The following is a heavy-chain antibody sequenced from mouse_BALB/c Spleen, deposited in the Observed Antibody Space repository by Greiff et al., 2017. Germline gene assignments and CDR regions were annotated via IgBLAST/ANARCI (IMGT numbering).Heavy chain of an antibody. CDR2: IDPANGNT. V-gene: IGHV14-3*02. Sequence: EVKLQESGAELVKPGASVKLSCTASGFNIKDTYMHWVKQRPEQGLEWIGRIDPANGNTKYDPKFQGKATITADTSSNTAYLQLSSLTSEDTAVYYCARAVGPIPYVYFDYWGQGTTLTVSS. CDR3: ARAVGPIPYVYFDY. J-gene: IGHJ2*01. CDR1: GFNIKDTY. D-gene: IGHD1-1*01.